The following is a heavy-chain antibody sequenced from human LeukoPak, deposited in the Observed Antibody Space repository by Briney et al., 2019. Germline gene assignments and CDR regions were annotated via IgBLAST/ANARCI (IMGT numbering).Heavy chain of an antibody. D-gene: IGHD3-10*01. Sequence: PGGSLRLSCAASGFTFSTCAMTWVRQVPGKGLECVSIISGSDDTYYADSVKGRFIISRDNSKNTLFLQMNSLRAEDTAIYYCAKTNYKRTILVWFGAFLLDDNWGQGALVTVSS. CDR2: ISGSDDT. CDR1: GFTFSTCA. J-gene: IGHJ4*02. CDR3: AKTNYKRTILVWFGAFLLDDN. V-gene: IGHV3-23*01.